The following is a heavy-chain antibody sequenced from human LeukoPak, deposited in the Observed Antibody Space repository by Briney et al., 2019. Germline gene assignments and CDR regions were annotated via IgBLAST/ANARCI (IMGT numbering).Heavy chain of an antibody. CDR1: GFTFSSYA. CDR3: AKDLRTRPPYYYYGMDV. CDR2: ISGSGGRT. V-gene: IGHV3-23*01. D-gene: IGHD3/OR15-3a*01. Sequence: GGSLRLSCAASGFTFSSYAMSWVRQAPGEGLEWVSAISGSGGRTYYADSVKGRFTISRDNSKNTLYIQINSQRAEDTAVYYCAKDLRTRPPYYYYGMDVWGKGTTVTVSS. J-gene: IGHJ6*04.